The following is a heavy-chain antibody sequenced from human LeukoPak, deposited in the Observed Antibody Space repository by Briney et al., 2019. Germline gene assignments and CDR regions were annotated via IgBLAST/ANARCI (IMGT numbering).Heavy chain of an antibody. D-gene: IGHD3-3*01. CDR2: INPSGGST. Sequence: ASVKVSCKASGYTFTSYYMHWVRQAPGQGLEWMGIINPSGGSTSYAQKFQGRVTMTRDTSTSTVYMELSSLRSEDTAVYYCARDLLKPNSIFGVVIGLDYRGQGTLVTVSS. V-gene: IGHV1-46*01. CDR1: GYTFTSYY. CDR3: ARDLLKPNSIFGVVIGLDY. J-gene: IGHJ4*02.